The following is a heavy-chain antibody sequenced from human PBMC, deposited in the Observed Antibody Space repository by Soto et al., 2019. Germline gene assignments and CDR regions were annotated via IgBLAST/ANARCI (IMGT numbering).Heavy chain of an antibody. CDR2: INPSGGST. D-gene: IGHD2-21*02. Sequence: ASVKVSCKASGYTFTSYYMHWVRQAPGQGLEWMGIINPSGGSTSYAQKFQGRVTMTRDTSTSTVYMELSSLRSEDTAVYYCAHQVTAIRGYYYYYGMDVWGQGTMVTVSS. CDR1: GYTFTSYY. J-gene: IGHJ6*02. V-gene: IGHV1-46*01. CDR3: AHQVTAIRGYYYYYGMDV.